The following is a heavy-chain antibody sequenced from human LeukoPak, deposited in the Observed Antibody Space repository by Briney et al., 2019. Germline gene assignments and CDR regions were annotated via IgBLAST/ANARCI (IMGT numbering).Heavy chain of an antibody. D-gene: IGHD3-10*01. Sequence: ASVKVSCKASGYTFTSNAMHWVRQAPGQRLEWMGWINAGNGNTKYSQKFQGRVTITRDTSASTAYMELSSLRSEDTAVYYCAREDGSGSATFDYWGQGTLVTVSS. CDR1: GYTFTSNA. V-gene: IGHV1-3*01. CDR2: INAGNGNT. CDR3: AREDGSGSATFDY. J-gene: IGHJ4*02.